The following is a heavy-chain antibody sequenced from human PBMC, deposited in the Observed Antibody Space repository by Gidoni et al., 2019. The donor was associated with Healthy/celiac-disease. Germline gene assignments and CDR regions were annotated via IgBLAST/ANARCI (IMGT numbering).Heavy chain of an antibody. CDR1: GFTFSNAW. D-gene: IGHD3-22*01. J-gene: IGHJ3*02. CDR3: TSYYYDSSGYKLDAFDI. CDR2: IKSKTDGGTT. V-gene: IGHV3-15*01. Sequence: EVQLVESGGGLVKPGGSLRLSCAASGFTFSNAWMSWVRQAPGKGLEWVGRIKSKTDGGTTDYAAPVKGRFTISRDDSKNTLYLQMNSLKTEDTAVYYCTSYYYDSSGYKLDAFDIWGQGTMVTVSS.